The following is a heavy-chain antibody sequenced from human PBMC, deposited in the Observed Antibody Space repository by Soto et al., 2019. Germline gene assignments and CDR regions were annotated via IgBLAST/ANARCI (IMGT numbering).Heavy chain of an antibody. CDR3: ARARFLEWYNYYYYGMDV. V-gene: IGHV1-3*01. CDR1: GYNFTTYD. J-gene: IGHJ6*02. CDR2: IKSGNGNT. D-gene: IGHD3-3*01. Sequence: HVQLEQSGAEVKKPGASVKVFCKVSGYNFTTYDIHWVRQAPGQRLEWMGWIKSGNGNTKYSQRFQGRVTITKDTSATTAYMEMSSLRSADTAVYYCARARFLEWYNYYYYGMDVWGQGTTVTVSS.